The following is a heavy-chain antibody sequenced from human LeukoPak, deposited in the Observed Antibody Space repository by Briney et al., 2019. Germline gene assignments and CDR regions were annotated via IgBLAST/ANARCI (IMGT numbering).Heavy chain of an antibody. Sequence: GGSLRLSCAVSGFTFSGFWMSWSRQAPGKGLEWVASINSDGSEGYYADVVKGRFTISRDNAKNSLYLHVNSLRDEDTAVYYCVRDHDWSFDLWGQGALVTVSS. CDR2: INSDGSEG. CDR1: GFTFSGFW. D-gene: IGHD1-1*01. V-gene: IGHV3-7*01. J-gene: IGHJ4*02. CDR3: VRDHDWSFDL.